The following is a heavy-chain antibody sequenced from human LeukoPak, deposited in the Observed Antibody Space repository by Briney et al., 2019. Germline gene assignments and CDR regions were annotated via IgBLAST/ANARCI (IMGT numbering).Heavy chain of an antibody. CDR2: IYRGGST. D-gene: IGHD3-3*01. J-gene: IGHJ3*02. CDR1: GFTVSSNY. Sequence: PGGSLRLSCAASGFTVSSNYMSWVRQAPGRGLGGVSVIYRGGSTYDADSVKGRFTISRDNSKNTLYLQMNSLRAEDTAVYYCARDRWYDFWSGYEGNDAFDIWGRGTMVTVSS. V-gene: IGHV3-66*02. CDR3: ARDRWYDFWSGYEGNDAFDI.